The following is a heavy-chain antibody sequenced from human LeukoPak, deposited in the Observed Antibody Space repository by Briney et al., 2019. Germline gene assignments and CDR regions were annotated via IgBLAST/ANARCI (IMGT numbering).Heavy chain of an antibody. D-gene: IGHD3-22*01. Sequence: GGSLRLSCAASGFTFSSYAMSWVRQAPGKGLEWVSAISGSGGSTYYADSVKGRFTISRDNSKNTLYLQMNSLRAEDTAVYYCARGDYYDSSGYYYFQAAGDYWGQGTLVTVSS. CDR2: ISGSGGST. CDR3: ARGDYYDSSGYYYFQAAGDY. CDR1: GFTFSSYA. J-gene: IGHJ4*02. V-gene: IGHV3-23*01.